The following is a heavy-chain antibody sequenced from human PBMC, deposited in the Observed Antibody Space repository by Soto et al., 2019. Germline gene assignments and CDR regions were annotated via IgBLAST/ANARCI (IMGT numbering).Heavy chain of an antibody. Sequence: GGSLRLSCAASGFTFSDYYMSWIRQAPGKGLEWVSYISSSGSTIYYADSVKGRFTISRDNAKNSLYLQMNSLRAEDTAVYYCARGQGYYYDSSGYYPGAWFDPWGQGTLVTVSS. CDR3: ARGQGYYYDSSGYYPGAWFDP. V-gene: IGHV3-11*01. CDR1: GFTFSDYY. CDR2: ISSSGSTI. J-gene: IGHJ5*02. D-gene: IGHD3-22*01.